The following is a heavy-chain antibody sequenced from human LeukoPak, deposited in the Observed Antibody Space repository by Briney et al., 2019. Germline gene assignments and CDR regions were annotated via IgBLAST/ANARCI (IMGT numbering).Heavy chain of an antibody. CDR2: FDPEDGET. D-gene: IGHD2-21*02. CDR1: GYTLTELS. V-gene: IGHV1-24*01. CDR3: ATLATEYCGGDCYSGWFDP. J-gene: IGHJ5*02. Sequence: GASVKVSCKVSGYTLTELSMHWVRQAPGKGLEWMGGFDPEDGETIYAQKFQGRVTMTEDTSTDTAYMELSSLRSEDTAVYYCATLATEYCGGDCYSGWFDPWGQGTLVTVSS.